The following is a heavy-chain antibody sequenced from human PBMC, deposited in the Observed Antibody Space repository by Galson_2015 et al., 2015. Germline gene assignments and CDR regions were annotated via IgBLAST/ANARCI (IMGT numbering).Heavy chain of an antibody. Sequence: SLRLSCAASGFTFSSYGMHWVRQAPGKGLEWVAVIWYDGSNKYYADSVKGRFTISRDNSKNTLYLQMNSLRAEDTAVYYCAREIGITNHQPFDYWGQGTLVTVSS. CDR3: AREIGITNHQPFDY. CDR2: IWYDGSNK. D-gene: IGHD3-10*01. J-gene: IGHJ4*02. V-gene: IGHV3-33*01. CDR1: GFTFSSYG.